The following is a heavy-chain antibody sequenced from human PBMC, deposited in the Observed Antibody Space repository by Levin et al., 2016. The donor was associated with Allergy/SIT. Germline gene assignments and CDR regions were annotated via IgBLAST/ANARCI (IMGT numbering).Heavy chain of an antibody. Sequence: GESLKISCKGSGYSFTSYWIGWVRQMPGKGLEWMGIIYPGDSDTRYSPSFQGQVTISADKSISTAYLQWSSLKASDTAMYYCARHAMTTSDYYGMDVWGQGTTVTVSS. V-gene: IGHV5-51*01. D-gene: IGHD4-17*01. CDR1: GYSFTSYW. J-gene: IGHJ6*02. CDR2: IYPGDSDT. CDR3: ARHAMTTSDYYGMDV.